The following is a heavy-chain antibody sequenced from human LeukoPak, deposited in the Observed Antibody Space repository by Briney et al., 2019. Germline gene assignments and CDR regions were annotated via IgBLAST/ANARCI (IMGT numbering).Heavy chain of an antibody. D-gene: IGHD4-23*01. CDR3: VKGGGNVRRYFEY. CDR2: ISVNGGTT. J-gene: IGHJ4*02. V-gene: IGHV3-23*01. Sequence: PGGSLRLSCIASGFTFRNYGMSWVRQAPGKGLEWVSSISVNGGTTYYAGSVKGRFTISRDSSKNTLYLQMNSLRAEDTAVYYCVKGGGNVRRYFEYWGQGTLVTVSS. CDR1: GFTFRNYG.